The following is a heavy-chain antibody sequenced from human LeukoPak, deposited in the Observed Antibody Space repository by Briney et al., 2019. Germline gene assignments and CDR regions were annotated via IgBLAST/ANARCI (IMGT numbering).Heavy chain of an antibody. CDR1: GFTLSSYA. V-gene: IGHV3-23*01. CDR3: AKVTDAPMVRGVHFDY. D-gene: IGHD3-10*01. J-gene: IGHJ4*02. Sequence: PGGSLRLSCAASGFTLSSYAMSWVRQAPGKGLEWVSAISGSGGSTYYADSVKGRFTISRDNSKNTLYLQMNSLRAEDTAVYYCAKVTDAPMVRGVHFDYWGQGTLVTVSS. CDR2: ISGSGGST.